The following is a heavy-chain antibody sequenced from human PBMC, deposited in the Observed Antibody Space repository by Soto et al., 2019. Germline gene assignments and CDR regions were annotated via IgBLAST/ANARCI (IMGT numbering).Heavy chain of an antibody. CDR1: GASLSSGGYS. Sequence: SLTCAVSGASLSSGGYSWSWIRQPPGKGLEWIGYIYDSGSTYYNPSLKSRFTISVVRSENKFSLKLGSVTAADTAVYYCARVVDTAMVNCFDVWGQGTLVTVSS. V-gene: IGHV4-30-2*01. J-gene: IGHJ5*02. CDR2: IYDSGST. CDR3: ARVVDTAMVNCFDV. D-gene: IGHD5-18*01.